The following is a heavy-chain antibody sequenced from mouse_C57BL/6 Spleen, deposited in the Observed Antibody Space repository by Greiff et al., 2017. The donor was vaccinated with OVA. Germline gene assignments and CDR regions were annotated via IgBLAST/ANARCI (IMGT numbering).Heavy chain of an antibody. J-gene: IGHJ4*01. D-gene: IGHD4-1*01. V-gene: IGHV1-26*01. CDR3: ARGLGSYYYAMDY. CDR2: INPNNGGT. Sequence: VQLQQSGPELVKPGASVKISCKASGYTFTDYYMNWVKQSHGKSLEWIGDINPNNGGTSYNQKFKGKATLTVDKSSSTAYMELRSLTSEDSAVYYCARGLGSYYYAMDYWGQGTSVTVSS. CDR1: GYTFTDYY.